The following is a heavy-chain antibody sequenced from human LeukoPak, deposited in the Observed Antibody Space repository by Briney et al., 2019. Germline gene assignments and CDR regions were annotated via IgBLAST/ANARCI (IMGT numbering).Heavy chain of an antibody. V-gene: IGHV3-73*01. D-gene: IGHD4-17*01. J-gene: IGHJ4*02. CDR3: TGLLGDYVSNFDY. CDR2: IRTKANSYAT. CDR1: GFTFSGSA. Sequence: GGSLRLSCAASGFTFSGSAMHWVRQASGKGLEWVDRIRTKANSYATAYAASVKGRFTISRDDSKNTAYLQMNSLNTEDTAVYYCTGLLGDYVSNFDYWGQGTLVTVSS.